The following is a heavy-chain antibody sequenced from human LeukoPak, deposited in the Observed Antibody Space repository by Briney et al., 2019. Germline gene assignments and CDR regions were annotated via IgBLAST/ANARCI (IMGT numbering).Heavy chain of an antibody. J-gene: IGHJ6*02. V-gene: IGHV3-30-3*01. CDR2: ISYDGSNK. Sequence: SGRSLRLSCAASGFTFSSYAMHWVRQAPGKGLEWVAVISYDGSNKYYADSVKDRFTISRDNSKNTLYLQMNSLRAEDTAVYYCARDSSSGWPEYYYYYGMDVWGQGTTVTVSS. CDR1: GFTFSSYA. CDR3: ARDSSSGWPEYYYYYGMDV. D-gene: IGHD6-19*01.